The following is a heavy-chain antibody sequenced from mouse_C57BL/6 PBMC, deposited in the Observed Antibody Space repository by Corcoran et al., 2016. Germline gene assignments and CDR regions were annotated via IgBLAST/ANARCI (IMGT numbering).Heavy chain of an antibody. D-gene: IGHD1-1*01. Sequence: EVQLQQSGPELVKPGASVKIPCKASGYTFTDYNMDWVKQSHGKSLEWIGDINPNNGGTIYNQKFKGKATLTVDKSSSTAYMELRSLTSEDTAVYYCARGGYYGRGPYWYFDVWGTGTTVTVSS. CDR1: GYTFTDYN. CDR2: INPNNGGT. J-gene: IGHJ1*03. V-gene: IGHV1-18*01. CDR3: ARGGYYGRGPYWYFDV.